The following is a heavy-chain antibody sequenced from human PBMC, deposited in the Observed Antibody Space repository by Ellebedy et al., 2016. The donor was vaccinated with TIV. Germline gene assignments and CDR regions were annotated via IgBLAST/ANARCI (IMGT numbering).Heavy chain of an antibody. CDR1: GFTFSYYA. CDR3: ARSRYPGARSSFDS. J-gene: IGHJ4*02. V-gene: IGHV3-30-3*01. CDR2: LSYDGSNI. Sequence: GESLKISCAASGFTFSYYAMHWVRQAPGKGLEWVALLSYDGSNIYYADSVKGRFTISRDNAKNTLYLQMNSLRVEDTAVYYCARSRYPGARSSFDSWGQGTLVTVSS. D-gene: IGHD6-6*01.